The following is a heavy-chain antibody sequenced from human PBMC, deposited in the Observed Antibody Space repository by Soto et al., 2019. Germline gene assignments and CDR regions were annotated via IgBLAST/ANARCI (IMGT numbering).Heavy chain of an antibody. J-gene: IGHJ4*02. D-gene: IGHD4-17*01. V-gene: IGHV3-23*01. CDR1: GFTFSSYT. CDR2: IYSSGDST. Sequence: EVQLLESGGDLVQPGGSLRLSCVASGFTFSSYTMTWVRQAPGKGLEWVSVIYSSGDSTYYADSVKGRFTISRDNSKNTLYLHMNSLRADDTAVYYCAKSPTMTTKDVDYWGQGTIVTVSS. CDR3: AKSPTMTTKDVDY.